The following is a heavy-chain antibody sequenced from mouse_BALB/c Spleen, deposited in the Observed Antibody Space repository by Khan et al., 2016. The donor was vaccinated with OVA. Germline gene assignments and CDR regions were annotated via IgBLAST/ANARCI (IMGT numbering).Heavy chain of an antibody. J-gene: IGHJ4*01. Sequence: VELVESGAELMKPGASVKISCKATGSTFSSYWIEWVKQRPGHGLEWIGEILPGSGSSKYNEKFKGKATFTADTSSNTAYMQFSSLTSEESAVYYCARRGMGAMDYWGQGTLVTVSS. CDR1: GSTFSSYW. D-gene: IGHD2-3*01. V-gene: IGHV1-9*01. CDR3: ARRGMGAMDY. CDR2: ILPGSGSS.